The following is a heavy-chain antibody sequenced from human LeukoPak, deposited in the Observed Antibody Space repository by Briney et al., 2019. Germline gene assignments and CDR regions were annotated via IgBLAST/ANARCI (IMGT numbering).Heavy chain of an antibody. Sequence: PGGSLRLSCAASGFTVSSNYMSWVRQAPGKGLEWVSVIYNTGSTYYADSVKGRFTISRDNAKNTLYLQMNSLRAEDTAVYYCARDRTSLSGSYLVWGQGTLVTVSS. CDR3: ARDRTSLSGSYLV. J-gene: IGHJ4*02. CDR1: GFTVSSNY. V-gene: IGHV3-66*01. CDR2: IYNTGST. D-gene: IGHD1-26*01.